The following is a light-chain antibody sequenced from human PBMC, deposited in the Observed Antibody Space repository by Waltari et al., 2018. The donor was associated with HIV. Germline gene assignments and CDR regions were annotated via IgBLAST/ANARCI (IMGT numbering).Light chain of an antibody. CDR2: RSY. CDR1: SSIRGRNF. V-gene: IGLV1-47*01. J-gene: IGLJ2*01. CDR3: AAWDDNLRGV. Sequence: QSVLTLPPSASGPPGQRVTITCSVDSSIRGRNFLNWYQQLPGTAPKLLIYRSYQRPSGVPDRFSGSKSGSSASLAISGLRSEDEAVYYCAAWDDNLRGVFGGGTKLTVL.